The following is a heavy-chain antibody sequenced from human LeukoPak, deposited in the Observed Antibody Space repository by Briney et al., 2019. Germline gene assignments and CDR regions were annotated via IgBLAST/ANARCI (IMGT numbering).Heavy chain of an antibody. CDR3: ARDSLDTAMAPFDY. D-gene: IGHD5-18*01. V-gene: IGHV1-69*13. CDR1: VGTFSSYA. J-gene: IGHJ4*02. Sequence: SVKVSCKASVGTFSSYAISWVRQAPGQGLEWMGGLIPIFGTANYAQKFQGRVTITADESTSTAYMELSSLRSEDTAVYYCARDSLDTAMAPFDYWGQGTLVTVSS. CDR2: LIPIFGTA.